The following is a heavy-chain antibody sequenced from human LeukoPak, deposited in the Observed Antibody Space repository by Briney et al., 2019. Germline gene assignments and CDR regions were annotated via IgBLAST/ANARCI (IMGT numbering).Heavy chain of an antibody. CDR2: IRYDGSNK. D-gene: IGHD3-10*01. CDR1: GFTFSSYG. J-gene: IGHJ5*02. V-gene: IGHV3-30*02. CDR3: AKPASRILWFGSNWFDP. Sequence: PGGSLRLSCAASGFTFSSYGMHWVRQAPGKGLEWVAFIRYDGSNKYYADSVKGRFTISRDNSKNTLYLQMNSLRAEDTAVYYCAKPASRILWFGSNWFDPWGQGTLVTVSS.